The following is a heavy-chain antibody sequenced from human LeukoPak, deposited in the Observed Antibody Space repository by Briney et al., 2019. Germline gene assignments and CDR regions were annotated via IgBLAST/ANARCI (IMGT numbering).Heavy chain of an antibody. D-gene: IGHD3-10*01. CDR1: GFTFNNYW. CDR2: INSDGSRT. V-gene: IGHV3-74*01. Sequence: GGSLRLSCAASGFTFNNYWMHWVRQVPGKGLVWVSRINSDGSRTNYVDSAKGRFTISRDNAKNTLFLQMNSLGAEDSAVYYCARGNFYSGSGSSPLDYWGQGTLVTVSS. CDR3: ARGNFYSGSGSSPLDY. J-gene: IGHJ4*02.